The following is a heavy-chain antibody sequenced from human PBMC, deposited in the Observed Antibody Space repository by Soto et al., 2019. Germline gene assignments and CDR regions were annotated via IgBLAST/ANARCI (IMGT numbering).Heavy chain of an antibody. Sequence: GGSLRLSCAASGFTFSSYGMHWVRQAPGKGLEWVAVIWYDGSNKYYVDSVKGRFTISRDNSKNTLYLQMNSLRAEDTAVYYCARDMGTYYYDSGGYYYRSGGAAPSQKTNDYWGQGTLVTVSS. CDR3: ARDMGTYYYDSGGYYYRSGGAAPSQKTNDY. CDR2: IWYDGSNK. J-gene: IGHJ4*02. D-gene: IGHD3-22*01. CDR1: GFTFSSYG. V-gene: IGHV3-33*01.